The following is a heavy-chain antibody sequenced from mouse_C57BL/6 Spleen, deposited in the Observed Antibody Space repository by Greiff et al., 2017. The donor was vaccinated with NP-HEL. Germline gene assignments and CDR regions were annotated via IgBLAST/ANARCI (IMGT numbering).Heavy chain of an antibody. CDR2: INPNNGGT. CDR3: ARYGTTVGVRGSFDV. D-gene: IGHD1-1*01. V-gene: IGHV1-26*01. CDR1: GYTFTDYY. Sequence: EVQLQQSGPELVKPGASVKISCKASGYTFTDYYMNWVKQSHGKSLEWIGDINPNNGGTSYNQKFKGKATLTVDKSSSTAYMELRSLTSEDSAVYYCARYGTTVGVRGSFDVWGPGTTVTVSS. J-gene: IGHJ1*01.